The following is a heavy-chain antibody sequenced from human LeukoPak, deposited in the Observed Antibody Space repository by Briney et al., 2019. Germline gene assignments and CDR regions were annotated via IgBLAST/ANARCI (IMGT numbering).Heavy chain of an antibody. CDR1: GGSISSGGYY. J-gene: IGHJ3*02. CDR2: IYYSGST. Sequence: SETLSLTCTVSGGSISSGGYYWSWIRQPPGKGLEWIGYIYYSGSTNYNPSLKSRVTISVDTSKNQFSLKLSSVTAADTAVYYCARDPYGSKGGAFDIWGQGTMVTVSS. V-gene: IGHV4-61*08. D-gene: IGHD4-17*01. CDR3: ARDPYGSKGGAFDI.